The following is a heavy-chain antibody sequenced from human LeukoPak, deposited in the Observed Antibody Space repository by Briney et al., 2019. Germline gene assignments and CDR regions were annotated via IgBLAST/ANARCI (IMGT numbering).Heavy chain of an antibody. D-gene: IGHD3-10*01. V-gene: IGHV1-3*01. CDR3: ARDRYGSGSYYNSWFDP. CDR2: INAGNGNT. Sequence: ASVKVSCKASGYTFTSYAMHWVRQAPGQRLEWMGWINAGNGNTKYSQKFQGRVTITRDTSASTAYMELSSLRSEDPAVYYCARDRYGSGSYYNSWFDPWGQGTLVTVSS. J-gene: IGHJ5*02. CDR1: GYTFTSYA.